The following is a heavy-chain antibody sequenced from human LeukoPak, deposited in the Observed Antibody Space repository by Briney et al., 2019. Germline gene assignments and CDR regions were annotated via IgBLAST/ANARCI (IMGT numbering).Heavy chain of an antibody. CDR2: TYYRSKWYN. J-gene: IGHJ6*04. CDR1: GDSVSSNSAA. D-gene: IGHD3-10*01. CDR3: ARDRWYYYGSGSSDYYYYGVDV. V-gene: IGHV6-1*01. Sequence: SQTLSLTCAISGDSVSSNSAAWNWIRQSPSRGLEWLRRTYYRSKWYNDYAVSVKSRITINPDTSKNQFSLQLNSVTPEDTAVYYCARDRWYYYGSGSSDYYYYGVDVWGKWTTATVSS.